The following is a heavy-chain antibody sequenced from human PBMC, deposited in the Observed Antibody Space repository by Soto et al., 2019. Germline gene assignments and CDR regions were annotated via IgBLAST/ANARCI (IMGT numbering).Heavy chain of an antibody. CDR2: ISSSTSYT. Sequence: KPGGSLRLSCAASGFTFSDYYMSWIRQAPGKGLEWVSYISSSTSYTNYADSVKGRFTISRDNAKNSLYLQMNSLRAEDTAVYYCARRGSSDHWFDPWAREPRSPSPQ. CDR3: ARRGSSDHWFDP. J-gene: IGHJ5*02. V-gene: IGHV3-11*06. D-gene: IGHD3-22*01. CDR1: GFTFSDYY.